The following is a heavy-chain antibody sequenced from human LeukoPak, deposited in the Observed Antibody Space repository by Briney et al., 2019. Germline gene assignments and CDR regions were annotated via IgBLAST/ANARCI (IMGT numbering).Heavy chain of an antibody. D-gene: IGHD3-16*02. J-gene: IGHJ5*02. Sequence: GESLKISCKGSGYSFTSYWIGWVRQMPGKGLEWMGIIYPGDSDTRYSPSFQGQVTISADKSISTAYLQWSSLKASDTAMYYCARVGDYVWGSYRSPHWFDPWGQGTLVTVSS. CDR1: GYSFTSYW. CDR2: IYPGDSDT. V-gene: IGHV5-51*01. CDR3: ARVGDYVWGSYRSPHWFDP.